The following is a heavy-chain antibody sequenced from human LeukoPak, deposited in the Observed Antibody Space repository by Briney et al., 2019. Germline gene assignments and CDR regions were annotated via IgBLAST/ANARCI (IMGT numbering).Heavy chain of an antibody. D-gene: IGHD3-3*01. CDR3: ARDQDYDFWSGCYYYFDY. CDR1: GYSISSGYY. V-gene: IGHV4-38-2*02. Sequence: PSETLSLTCTVSGYSISSGYYWGWIRQPPGKGLEWIGSIYHSGSTYYNPSLKSRVTISVDTSKNQFSLKLSSVTAADTAVYYCARDQDYDFWSGCYYYFDYWGQGTLVTVSS. J-gene: IGHJ4*02. CDR2: IYHSGST.